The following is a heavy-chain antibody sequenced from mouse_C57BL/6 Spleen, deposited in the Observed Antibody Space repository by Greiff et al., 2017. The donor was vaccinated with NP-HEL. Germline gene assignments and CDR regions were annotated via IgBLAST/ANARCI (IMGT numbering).Heavy chain of an antibody. CDR3: ARSSSGHFDY. D-gene: IGHD3-2*02. V-gene: IGHV1-19*01. J-gene: IGHJ2*01. Sequence: VQLQQSGPVLVKPGASVKMSCKASGYTFTDYYMNWVKQSHGKSLEWIGVINPYNGGTSYNQKFKSKATLTVDKSSSTAYMELNSLTSEDSAVYYCARSSSGHFDYWGQGTTLTVSS. CDR2: INPYNGGT. CDR1: GYTFTDYY.